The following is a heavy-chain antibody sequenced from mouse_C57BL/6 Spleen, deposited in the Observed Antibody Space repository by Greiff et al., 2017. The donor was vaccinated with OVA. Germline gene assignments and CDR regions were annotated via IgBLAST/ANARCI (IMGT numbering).Heavy chain of an antibody. CDR2: ISSGGSYT. Sequence: EVKLQESGGDLVKPGGSLKLSCAASGFTFSSYGMSWVRQTPDKRLEWVATISSGGSYTYYPDSVKGRFTISRDNAKNTLYLQMSSLKSEDTAMYYCAREGYSNPYFDYWGQGTTLTVSS. CDR3: AREGYSNPYFDY. J-gene: IGHJ2*01. D-gene: IGHD2-5*01. CDR1: GFTFSSYG. V-gene: IGHV5-6*01.